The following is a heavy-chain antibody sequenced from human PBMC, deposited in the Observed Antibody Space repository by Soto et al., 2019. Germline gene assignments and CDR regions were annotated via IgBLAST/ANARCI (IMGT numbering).Heavy chain of an antibody. Sequence: GWSLRLSCSASVFTFSSYWMHWWRQAPGRGLVWVSRINTDGSSTSYADSEKGRFTISRDNAKNTLYLQMNSLRAEDTAVYYCARDRFGSWQFDNWGQGTLVTVSS. V-gene: IGHV3-74*01. CDR3: ARDRFGSWQFDN. D-gene: IGHD3-10*01. CDR2: INTDGSST. CDR1: VFTFSSYW. J-gene: IGHJ4*02.